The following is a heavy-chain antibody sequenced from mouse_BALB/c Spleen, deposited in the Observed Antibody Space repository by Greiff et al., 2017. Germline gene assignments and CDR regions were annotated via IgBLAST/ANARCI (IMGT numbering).Heavy chain of an antibody. J-gene: IGHJ2*01. CDR1: GYTFTSYW. V-gene: IGHV1-87*01. D-gene: IGHD2-14*01. CDR2: IYPGDGDT. Sequence: VQLQQSGAELARPGASVKLSCKASGYTFTSYWMQWVKQRPGQGLEWIGAIYPGDGDTRYTQKFKGKATLAADKSSSTAYMQPSSLASEDSAVYYCARFYRYDEHYLDYWGQGTTLTVSS. CDR3: ARFYRYDEHYLDY.